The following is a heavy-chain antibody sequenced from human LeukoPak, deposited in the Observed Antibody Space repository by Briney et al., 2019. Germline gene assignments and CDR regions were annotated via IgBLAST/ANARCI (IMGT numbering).Heavy chain of an antibody. CDR1: GGSISSSSYY. D-gene: IGHD1-1*01. J-gene: IGHJ3*02. CDR3: AAFLLQQINVFDI. Sequence: SETLSLTCTVSGGSISSSSYYWGWIRQPPGKGLEWIGSIYYSGSTYYNPSLKSRVTISVDTSKNQFSLKLSSVTATDTAVYYCAAFLLQQINVFDIWGQGTTVTVSS. CDR2: IYYSGST. V-gene: IGHV4-39*07.